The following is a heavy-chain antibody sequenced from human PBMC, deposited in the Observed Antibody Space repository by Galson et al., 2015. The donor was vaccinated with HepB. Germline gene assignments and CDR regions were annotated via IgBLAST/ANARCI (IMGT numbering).Heavy chain of an antibody. V-gene: IGHV3-21*01. J-gene: IGHJ3*02. CDR1: GFTFSSYS. CDR3: ARAIKPPTPYDSSGYYPDAFDI. Sequence: SLRLSCAASGFTFSSYSMNWVRQAPGKGLEWVSSISSSSSYIYYADSVKGRFTISRDNAKNSLYLQMNSLRAEDTAVYYCARAIKPPTPYDSSGYYPDAFDIWGQGTMVTVSS. CDR2: ISSSSSYI. D-gene: IGHD3-22*01.